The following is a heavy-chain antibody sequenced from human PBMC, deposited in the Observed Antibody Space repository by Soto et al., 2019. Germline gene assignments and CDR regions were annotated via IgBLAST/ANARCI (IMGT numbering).Heavy chain of an antibody. V-gene: IGHV4-61*08. Sequence: PSETLSLTCTVSGGSISSGDYYWSWIRQPPGKGLEWIGYIYYSGSTNYNPSLKSRVTISVDTSKNQFSLKLSSVTAADTAVYYRAREPQPGGMDVWGQGTTVTVSS. D-gene: IGHD5-18*01. CDR1: GGSISSGDYY. J-gene: IGHJ6*02. CDR2: IYYSGST. CDR3: AREPQPGGMDV.